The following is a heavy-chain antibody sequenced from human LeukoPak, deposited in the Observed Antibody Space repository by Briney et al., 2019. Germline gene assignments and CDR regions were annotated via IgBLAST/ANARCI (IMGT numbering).Heavy chain of an antibody. Sequence: GGSLRLSCAASGFTFSSYEMNWVRQAPGKGLEWVSYISSSGSTIYYADSVKGRFTISRDNAKTSLYLQMNSLRAEDTAVYYCARDYGDYVKDYYYYYGMDVWGKGTTVTVSS. CDR1: GFTFSSYE. D-gene: IGHD4-17*01. CDR3: ARDYGDYVKDYYYYYGMDV. CDR2: ISSSGSTI. V-gene: IGHV3-48*03. J-gene: IGHJ6*04.